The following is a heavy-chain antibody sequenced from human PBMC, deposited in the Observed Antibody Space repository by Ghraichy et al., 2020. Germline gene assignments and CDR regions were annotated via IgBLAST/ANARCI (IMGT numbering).Heavy chain of an antibody. CDR3: ARVASPDYGMDV. CDR2: ISSSGSTI. D-gene: IGHD2-2*01. CDR1: GFPFSDYY. J-gene: IGHJ6*02. Sequence: LSLTCAPSGFPFSDYYMSWIRLAPGKGMEWVSYISSSGSTIYYADSVKGRFTISRDNAKNSLYLQMNSLRAEDTAVYYCARVASPDYGMDVWGQGTTVTVSS. V-gene: IGHV3-11*01.